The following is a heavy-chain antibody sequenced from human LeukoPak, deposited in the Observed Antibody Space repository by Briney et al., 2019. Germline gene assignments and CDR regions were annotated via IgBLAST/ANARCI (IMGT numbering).Heavy chain of an antibody. J-gene: IGHJ4*02. CDR1: GFTFSSYW. Sequence: TGGSLRLSCAASGFTFSSYWMSWVRQAPGKGLEGVANIKQDGSEKYYVDSVKGRFTISRDNAKNSLYLQMNSLRAEDTAVYYCARDPGDSSGWYDYWGQGTLVTVSS. CDR3: ARDPGDSSGWYDY. V-gene: IGHV3-7*01. CDR2: IKQDGSEK. D-gene: IGHD6-19*01.